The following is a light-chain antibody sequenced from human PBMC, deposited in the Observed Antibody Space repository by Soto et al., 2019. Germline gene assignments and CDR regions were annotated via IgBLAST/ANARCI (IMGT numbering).Light chain of an antibody. CDR1: TGAVTSGHY. CDR2: DTS. J-gene: IGLJ3*02. CDR3: LFYYGGPRV. V-gene: IGLV7-46*01. Sequence: QAVVTQEPSLTVSPGGTVTLTCASSTGAVTSGHYPYWFQQKPGQAPKTLIYDTSNKHSWTPARLSGSLLGGKAALTLSGAQPEDEADYYCLFYYGGPRVFGGGTKLTVL.